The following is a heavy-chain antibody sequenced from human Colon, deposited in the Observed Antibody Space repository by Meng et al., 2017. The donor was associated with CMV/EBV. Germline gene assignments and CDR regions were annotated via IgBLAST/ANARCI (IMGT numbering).Heavy chain of an antibody. Sequence: SCAASGFTFSRYSMHWVRQAPGKGLEWVSSISSGQSYIYYADSVKGRFTVSRDNARNSLYLQMNSLRVDDTATYYCARDTFIRITPPGFLNEGGHDYVFDLWGQGTTVT. CDR2: ISSGQSYI. J-gene: IGHJ3*01. V-gene: IGHV3-21*01. CDR3: ARDTFIRITPPGFLNEGGHDYVFDL. CDR1: GFTFSRYS. D-gene: IGHD3-3*01.